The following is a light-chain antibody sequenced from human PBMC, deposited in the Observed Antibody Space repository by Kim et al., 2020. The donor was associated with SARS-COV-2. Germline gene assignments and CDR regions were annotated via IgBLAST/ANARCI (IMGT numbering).Light chain of an antibody. CDR2: GAS. CDR1: QTIVNY. Sequence: VSPGERVTRSCRASQTIVNYLAWFQQKPGQAPRLLIYGASTRATGVPARFSGSGSGTEFTLTISSLQSEDFALYYCLHYHSWPRTFGQGTRLEIK. J-gene: IGKJ5*01. V-gene: IGKV3-15*01. CDR3: LHYHSWPRT.